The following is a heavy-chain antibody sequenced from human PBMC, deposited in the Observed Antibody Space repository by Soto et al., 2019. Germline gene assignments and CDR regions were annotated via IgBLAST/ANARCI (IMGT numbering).Heavy chain of an antibody. CDR3: ARMVTAIYDY. D-gene: IGHD2-21*02. J-gene: IGHJ4*02. Sequence: QVQLQESGPGLVKPSETLSLTCTVSGGSVSSGSYYWSWIRQPPGKGLEWIGYIYYSGSTNYNPSLKSRVTISVDTSKNQFSLKLSSVTAADTAVDYCARMVTAIYDYWGQGTLVTVSS. CDR2: IYYSGST. CDR1: GGSVSSGSYY. V-gene: IGHV4-61*01.